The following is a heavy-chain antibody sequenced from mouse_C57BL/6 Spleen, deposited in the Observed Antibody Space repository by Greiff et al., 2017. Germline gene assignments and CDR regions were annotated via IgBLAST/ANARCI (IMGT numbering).Heavy chain of an antibody. Sequence: EVHLVESGPELVKPGASVKIPCKASGYTFTAYNMDWVKQSHGKSLEWIGDINPNNGGTIYNQKFKGKATLTVDKSSSTAYMELRSLTSEDTAVYYCARRDYYGSRGYFDVWGTGTTVTVSS. D-gene: IGHD1-1*01. V-gene: IGHV1-18*01. J-gene: IGHJ1*03. CDR3: ARRDYYGSRGYFDV. CDR1: GYTFTAYN. CDR2: INPNNGGT.